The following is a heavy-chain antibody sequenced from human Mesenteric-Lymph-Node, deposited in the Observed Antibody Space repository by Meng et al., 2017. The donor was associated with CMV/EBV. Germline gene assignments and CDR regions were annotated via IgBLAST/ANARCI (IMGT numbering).Heavy chain of an antibody. CDR1: GYTFTGYY. Sequence: ASVQVSCKASGYTFTGYYMHWVRQAPGQGLEWMGWINPNSGGTNYAQKFQGRVTMTRDTSISTAYMELSRLRSDDTAVYYCARSRSRGSYSAFDIWGQGTMVTVSS. J-gene: IGHJ3*02. V-gene: IGHV1-2*02. CDR3: ARSRSRGSYSAFDI. D-gene: IGHD1-26*01. CDR2: INPNSGGT.